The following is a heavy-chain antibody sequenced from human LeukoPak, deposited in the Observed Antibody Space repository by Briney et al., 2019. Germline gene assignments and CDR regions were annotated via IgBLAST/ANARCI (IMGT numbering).Heavy chain of an antibody. V-gene: IGHV4-4*07. CDR3: ARDGTKYEWQGGWFDP. J-gene: IGHJ5*02. CDR2: IYTSGST. CDR1: GGSFSGYY. D-gene: IGHD3-3*01. Sequence: PSETLSLTCAVYGGSFSGYYWSWIRQPAGKGLEWIGRIYTSGSTNYNPSLKSRVTMSVDTSKNQFSLKLSSVTAADTAVYYCARDGTKYEWQGGWFDPWGQGTLVTVSS.